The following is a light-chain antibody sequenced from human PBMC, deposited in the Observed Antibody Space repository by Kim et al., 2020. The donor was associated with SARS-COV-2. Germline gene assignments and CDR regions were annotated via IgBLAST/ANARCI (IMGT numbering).Light chain of an antibody. V-gene: IGKV3-11*01. CDR3: KQRSNRSPLT. CDR1: QSVSSY. J-gene: IGKJ4*01. CDR2: DAS. Sequence: SGERAAPSCRASQSVSSYVVWYQQNPGQAPRLLIYDASNRAPGIPARLSGRGSGTELNITISSLAHEDFEVYYCKQRSNRSPLTFGGGTKVDIK.